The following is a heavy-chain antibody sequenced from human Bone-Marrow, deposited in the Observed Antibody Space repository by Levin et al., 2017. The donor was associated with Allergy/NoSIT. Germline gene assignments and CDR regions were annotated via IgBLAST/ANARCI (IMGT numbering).Heavy chain of an antibody. V-gene: IGHV1-8*01. CDR1: GYPFINYD. CDR3: ARILSQSEYFRNYYEGDNDY. Sequence: ASVKVSCKASGYPFINYDISWVRQATGQGLEWMGWMNANTSAAVYSQKFLGRVTMTRDTSISTAYMELRSLRSEDTAVYYCARILSQSEYFRNYYEGDNDYWGQGTLVTVSS. J-gene: IGHJ4*02. D-gene: IGHD1-7*01. CDR2: MNANTSAA.